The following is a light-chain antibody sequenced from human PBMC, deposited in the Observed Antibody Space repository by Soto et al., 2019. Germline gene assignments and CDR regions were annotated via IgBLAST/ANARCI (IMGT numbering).Light chain of an antibody. CDR1: QSVSSN. Sequence: EIVLTQSPATLSLSPGERATLSCRASQSVSSNLAWYQQKPGQAPRLLIYGASTRATGIPARFSGSGSGTELTLTISSLQSEDFAVYYCQQHNNWPPITFGQGTRLEIK. V-gene: IGKV3-15*01. J-gene: IGKJ5*01. CDR2: GAS. CDR3: QQHNNWPPIT.